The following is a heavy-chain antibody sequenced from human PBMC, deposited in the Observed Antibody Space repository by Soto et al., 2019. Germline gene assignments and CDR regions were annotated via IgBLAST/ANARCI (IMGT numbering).Heavy chain of an antibody. CDR2: IFYTGTT. J-gene: IGHJ1*01. Sequence: PGGSLRLSCAASGFTFSSYSMNWIRQPPGKGLEWVGGIFYTGTTYYNPSLKDRLSISVDTSKNSFSLNLTSVTAADTAVYFCARLVVVAPVANVWGQGALVTVSS. V-gene: IGHV4-59*05. D-gene: IGHD2-21*01. CDR3: ARLVVVAPVANV. CDR1: GFTFSSYS.